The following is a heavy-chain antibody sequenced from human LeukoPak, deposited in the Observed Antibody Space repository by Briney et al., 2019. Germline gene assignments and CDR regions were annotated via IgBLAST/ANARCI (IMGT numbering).Heavy chain of an antibody. CDR3: ARGVPDYYDSSGQPFDP. Sequence: SETLSLTCAVYGGSFSGYYWSWIRQPPGKGLEWIGEINHSGSTNYNPSLKSRVTISVDTSKNQFSLKLSSVTAADTAVYYCARGVPDYYDSSGQPFDPWGQGTLVTVSS. V-gene: IGHV4-34*01. D-gene: IGHD3-22*01. CDR2: INHSGST. J-gene: IGHJ5*02. CDR1: GGSFSGYY.